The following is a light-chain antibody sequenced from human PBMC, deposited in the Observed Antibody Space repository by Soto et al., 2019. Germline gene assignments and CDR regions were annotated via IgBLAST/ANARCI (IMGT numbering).Light chain of an antibody. Sequence: QSALTQPASVSWSPGQLITISCTGNSSEVGGYNYVSWYQQHPGKAPKFMIYDVSNRPSGVSNRFSGSKSGNTASLTISGLQAEDEADYYCCSYTTSNTRQIVFGTGTKVTVL. V-gene: IGLV2-14*03. J-gene: IGLJ1*01. CDR2: DVS. CDR1: SSEVGGYNY. CDR3: CSYTTSNTRQIV.